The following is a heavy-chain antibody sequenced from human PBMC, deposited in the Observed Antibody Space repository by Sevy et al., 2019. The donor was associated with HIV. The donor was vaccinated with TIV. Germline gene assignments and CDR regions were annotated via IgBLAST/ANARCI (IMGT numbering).Heavy chain of an antibody. CDR2: MNQDGTER. CDR3: VREGLGGFSYSLDC. D-gene: IGHD3-16*01. Sequence: GGSLRLSCAASGFSFSTYCMTWVRQAPGKGLEWVATMNQDGTERDYVDSVKGRFTISRDNTKTSLFLQMNSLSAEDTGVYYCVREGLGGFSYSLDCRGQGTLVTVSS. V-gene: IGHV3-7*01. CDR1: GFSFSTYC. J-gene: IGHJ4*02.